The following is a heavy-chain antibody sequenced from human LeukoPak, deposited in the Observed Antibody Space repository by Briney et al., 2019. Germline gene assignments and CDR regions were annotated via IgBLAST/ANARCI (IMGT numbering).Heavy chain of an antibody. CDR3: ARDSPYSSVLSRGGFDY. D-gene: IGHD3-22*01. CDR1: GGSISSYY. CDR2: IYQSGTT. J-gene: IGHJ4*02. V-gene: IGHV4-59*01. Sequence: SETLSLTCTVSGGSISSYYWSWIRQPPGKGLEWIGYIYQSGTTNYNPSLKSRVTISLDTSKNQFSLNLTSVTAADTAVYYCARDSPYSSVLSRGGFDYWGQGTLVTVSS.